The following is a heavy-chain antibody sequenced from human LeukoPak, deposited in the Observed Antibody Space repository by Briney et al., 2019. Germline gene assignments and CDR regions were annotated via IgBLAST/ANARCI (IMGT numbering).Heavy chain of an antibody. CDR1: GFTFSSYW. J-gene: IGHJ6*02. V-gene: IGHV3-23*01. D-gene: IGHD6-13*01. CDR3: AKGKVSSSWYTDYYGMDV. CDR2: ISDSGVDT. Sequence: GGSLRLSCAASGFTFSSYWMFWVRRAPGKGLEWVSVISDSGVDTYYADSVKGRFTISRDNSRNTLYLQMNSLRGEDTAVYYCAKGKVSSSWYTDYYGMDVWGQGTTVTVSS.